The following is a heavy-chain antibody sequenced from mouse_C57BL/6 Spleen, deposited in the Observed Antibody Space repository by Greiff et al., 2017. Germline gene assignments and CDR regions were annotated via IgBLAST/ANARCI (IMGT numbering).Heavy chain of an antibody. CDR2: IHPNSGST. D-gene: IGHD3-2*02. Sequence: QVQLQQPGAELVKPGASVKLSCKASGYTFTSYWMHWVKQRPGQGLEWIGMIHPNSGSTNYNEKFKSKATLTVDKSSSTAYLQLRSLTSEDSAVYYCARSGLRPYYYAMDYWGQGTSVTVSS. CDR1: GYTFTSYW. J-gene: IGHJ4*01. V-gene: IGHV1-64*01. CDR3: ARSGLRPYYYAMDY.